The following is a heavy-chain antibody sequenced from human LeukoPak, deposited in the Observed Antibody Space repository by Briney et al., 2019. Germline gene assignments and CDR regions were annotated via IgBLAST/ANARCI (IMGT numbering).Heavy chain of an antibody. CDR2: ICPGGTIT. V-gene: IGHV3-74*01. J-gene: IGHJ4*02. Sequence: GGSLRVSCTASGFTFSNYCMHWVRHTPGKGLIWVSRICPGGTITNYADSVKGRFTISRDDAKNMMFLQMNSPRADDTAVYYCVRDFRSADYWGQGILVTVSS. CDR3: VRDFRSADY. CDR1: GFTFSNYC.